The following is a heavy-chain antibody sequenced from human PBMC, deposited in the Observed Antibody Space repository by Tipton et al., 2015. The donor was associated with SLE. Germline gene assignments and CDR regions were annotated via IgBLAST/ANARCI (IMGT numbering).Heavy chain of an antibody. CDR1: GGSISSGNW. J-gene: IGHJ5*02. Sequence: TLSLTCAVSGGSISSGNWWIGVRQPPGKGLEWIGEIYHSGSTNYNPSLKSRVTISVDKSKNHFSLNLSSVTAADTAVYYCASEGPARNNRFDPWGQGTLVTVSS. CDR3: ASEGPARNNRFDP. D-gene: IGHD2-2*01. CDR2: IYHSGST. V-gene: IGHV4-4*02.